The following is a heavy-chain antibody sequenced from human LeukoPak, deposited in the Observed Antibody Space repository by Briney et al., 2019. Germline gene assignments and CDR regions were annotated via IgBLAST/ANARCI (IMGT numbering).Heavy chain of an antibody. CDR1: GFTISSHW. Sequence: GGSLRLSCAASGFTISSHWMSWVRQAPGKGLEWVANINQDGGEKNFVDSVKGRFTISRDNAKNSLYMQMSSLRVEDTAVYYCARDGYSTSSVFRNWGQGTLVSVSS. D-gene: IGHD6-6*01. CDR3: ARDGYSTSSVFRN. CDR2: INQDGGEK. V-gene: IGHV3-7*01. J-gene: IGHJ4*02.